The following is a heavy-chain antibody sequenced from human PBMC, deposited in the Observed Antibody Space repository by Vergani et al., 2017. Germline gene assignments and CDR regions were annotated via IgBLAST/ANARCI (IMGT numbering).Heavy chain of an antibody. J-gene: IGHJ6*02. D-gene: IGHD2-15*01. V-gene: IGHV3-9*01. CDR1: GFTFDDYA. Sequence: EVQLVESGGGLVQPGRSLRLSCAASGFTFDDYAMHWVRQAPGKGLEWVSGIRWNSGSIGYADSVKGRFTISRDNAKNSLYLQMNSLRAEDTALYYCAKGGGYCSGGSCRQPYYYGMDVWGQGTTVTVSS. CDR3: AKGGGYCSGGSCRQPYYYGMDV. CDR2: IRWNSGSI.